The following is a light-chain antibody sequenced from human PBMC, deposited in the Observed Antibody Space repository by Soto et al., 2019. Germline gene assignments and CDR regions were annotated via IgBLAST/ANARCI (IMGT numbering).Light chain of an antibody. CDR2: DTS. CDR3: LLSYSYNRPV. J-gene: IGLJ2*01. CDR1: TGAVTSGHY. V-gene: IGLV7-46*01. Sequence: QAVVTQEPSLTVSPGGTVTLTCGSSTGAVTSGHYPYWFQQKPGQGPRTLIYDTSKKHSWTPARFSGSLLGGKAALTLSGAQPEDEAEYYCLLSYSYNRPVFGGGTKVTV.